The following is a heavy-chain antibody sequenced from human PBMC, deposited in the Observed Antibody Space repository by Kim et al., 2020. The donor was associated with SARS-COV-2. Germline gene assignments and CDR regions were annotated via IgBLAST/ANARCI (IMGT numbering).Heavy chain of an antibody. J-gene: IGHJ4*02. CDR2: SDGSST. CDR3: VREPSN. V-gene: IGHV3-11*01. Sequence: SDGSSTDYADSVNGRFTNSRASAKRSVSLQMNSLTPEDTAVYYCVREPSNWGQGTLVTVSS.